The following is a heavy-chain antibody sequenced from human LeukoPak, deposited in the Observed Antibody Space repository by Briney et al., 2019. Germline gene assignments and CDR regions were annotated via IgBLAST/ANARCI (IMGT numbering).Heavy chain of an antibody. Sequence: GGSLRLSCAASGFTVSSNYMSWVRQAPGKGLEWVSVIYSGGSTYYADSVKGRFTISRDNSKNTLYLQMNSLRAEDTAVYYCARDLSVVVAATLGAFDIWGQGTMVTVSS. D-gene: IGHD2-15*01. CDR3: ARDLSVVVAATLGAFDI. CDR1: GFTVSSNY. J-gene: IGHJ3*02. V-gene: IGHV3-53*05. CDR2: IYSGGST.